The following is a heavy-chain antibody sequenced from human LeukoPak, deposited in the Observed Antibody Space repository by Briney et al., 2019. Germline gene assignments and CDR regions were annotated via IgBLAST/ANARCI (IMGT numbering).Heavy chain of an antibody. J-gene: IGHJ4*02. D-gene: IGHD2-15*01. CDR1: GGSISSGGYY. V-gene: IGHV4-30-2*01. CDR2: IYHSGST. CDR3: ARGGMLLGAYDY. Sequence: SETLSLTCTVSGGSISSGGYYWIWIRQPPGKGLEWIGYIYHSGSTYYNPSLKSRVTISVDRSKNQFSLKLSSVTAADTAVYYCARGGMLLGAYDYWGQGTLVTVSS.